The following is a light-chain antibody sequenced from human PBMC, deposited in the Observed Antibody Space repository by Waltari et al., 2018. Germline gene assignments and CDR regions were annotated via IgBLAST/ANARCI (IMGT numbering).Light chain of an antibody. CDR1: SNDVGGYNY. CDR3: SSHTGSDNWV. J-gene: IGLJ3*02. V-gene: IGLV2-8*01. CDR2: EVY. Sequence: QSALTQPPSASGSLGQSVTISCTGTSNDVGGYNYVSWYQQHPGKVPKVLISEVYKRPSGGPGRFSCSKSGNTASLTISGLQAEDEADYYCSSHTGSDNWVFGGGTQLTVL.